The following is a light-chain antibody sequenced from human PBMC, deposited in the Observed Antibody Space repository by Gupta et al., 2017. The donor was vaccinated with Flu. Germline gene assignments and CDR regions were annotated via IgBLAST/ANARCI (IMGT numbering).Light chain of an antibody. CDR1: QGISSY. CDR2: AAS. V-gene: IGKV1-8*01. CDR3: QQDYSYPLT. J-gene: IGKJ5*01. Sequence: PSSLSASTGDRVTITCRASQGISSYLAWYQQKPGKAPKLLIYAASTLQSGVPSRFSGSESGTXFTLTIXCLQSEDFATYYCQQDYSYPLTFGXGTRLEIK.